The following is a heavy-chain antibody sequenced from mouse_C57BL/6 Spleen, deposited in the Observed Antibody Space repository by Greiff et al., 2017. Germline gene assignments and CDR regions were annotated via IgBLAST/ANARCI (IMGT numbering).Heavy chain of an antibody. V-gene: IGHV2-3*01. J-gene: IGHJ3*01. CDR2: IWGDGST. CDR1: GFSLTSYG. D-gene: IGHD2-13*01. Sequence: LQESGPGLVAPSQSLSITCTVSGFSLTSYGVSWVRQPPGKGLEWLGVIWGDGSTNYHSALISRLSISKDNSKSQVFLKLNSLQTDDTATYXCAKPAEIYYGVWFAYWGQGTLVTVSA. CDR3: AKPAEIYYGVWFAY.